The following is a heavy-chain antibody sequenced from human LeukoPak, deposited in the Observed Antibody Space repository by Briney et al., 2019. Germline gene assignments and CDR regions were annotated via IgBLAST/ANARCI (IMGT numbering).Heavy chain of an antibody. J-gene: IGHJ4*02. V-gene: IGHV3-23*01. CDR2: ISGSGGST. D-gene: IGHD3-9*01. CDR3: ARILTGFYDC. Sequence: GGSLRLSCAASGFTFSSYAMSWVRQAPGKGLEWVSAISGSGGSTYYADSVKGRFTISRDNSKNSLYLLMNSLRAEDTAVYYCARILTGFYDCWGQGTLVTVSS. CDR1: GFTFSSYA.